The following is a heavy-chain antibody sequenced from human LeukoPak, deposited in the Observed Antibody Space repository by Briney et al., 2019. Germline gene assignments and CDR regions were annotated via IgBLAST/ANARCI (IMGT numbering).Heavy chain of an antibody. Sequence: SVKVSCKASGGTFSSYTISWVRQAPGQGLEWMGRIIPILGIANYAQKLQGGVTITADKSTSTAYMELSSLRSEDTAVYYCARWEYSGSSYRFDPWGQGTLVTVSS. V-gene: IGHV1-69*02. D-gene: IGHD6-6*01. CDR1: GGTFSSYT. CDR3: ARWEYSGSSYRFDP. J-gene: IGHJ5*02. CDR2: IIPILGIA.